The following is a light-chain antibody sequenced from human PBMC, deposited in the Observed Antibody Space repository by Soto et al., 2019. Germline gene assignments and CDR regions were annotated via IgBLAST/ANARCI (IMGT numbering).Light chain of an antibody. CDR3: QQYDKWPYT. V-gene: IGKV3-15*01. Sequence: ENVLTQSPATLSVSPGERATLSCRTSQIIGTNLAWYQQKPGQAPRLLIYDAFIRAPGFPVRFRGTGSGSEFTLTISSLQTEDGALYYCQQYDKWPYTFGQGTNVEIK. J-gene: IGKJ2*01. CDR1: QIIGTN. CDR2: DAF.